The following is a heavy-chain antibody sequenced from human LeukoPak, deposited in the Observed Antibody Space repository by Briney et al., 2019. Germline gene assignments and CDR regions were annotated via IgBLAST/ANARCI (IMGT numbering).Heavy chain of an antibody. J-gene: IGHJ4*02. CDR1: GFTFSSYG. Sequence: GGSLRLSCAASGFTFSSYGMHWVRQAPGKGLEWVAVIWYDGSNKYYADSVKGRFTISRDNSKNTLYLQMNSLRAEDTAVYYCARPDEDRGYSYGYNYWGQGTLVTVSS. V-gene: IGHV3-33*01. CDR2: IWYDGSNK. D-gene: IGHD5-18*01. CDR3: ARPDEDRGYSYGYNY.